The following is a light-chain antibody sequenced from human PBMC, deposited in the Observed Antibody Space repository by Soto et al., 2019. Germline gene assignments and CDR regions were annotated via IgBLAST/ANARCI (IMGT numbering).Light chain of an antibody. J-gene: IGLJ2*01. CDR3: SSYTVSSTL. CDR2: DVT. V-gene: IGLV2-14*03. Sequence: QSVLTQPPSVSGSPGQSITISCNGSSGDVGGYDYVSWYQQLPGKAPKLMIYDVTNRPSGVSNRFSGSKSDNTASLTISGLQAEDEADYYCSSYTVSSTLFGGGTKLTVL. CDR1: SGDVGGYDY.